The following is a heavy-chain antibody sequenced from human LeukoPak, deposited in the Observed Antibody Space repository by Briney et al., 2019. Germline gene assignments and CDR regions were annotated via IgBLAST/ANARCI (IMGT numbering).Heavy chain of an antibody. D-gene: IGHD1-14*01. CDR3: AREPEAAGNRFSHL. CDR1: GFTFSTYW. V-gene: IGHV3-74*01. J-gene: IGHJ2*01. Sequence: GVSLRLSCAASGFTFSTYWMHWVRQIPGKGLVWVSRIHRDGTSTHYADSVRGRFSISRDNAEDTLYLQMNSLRAEDTAIYYCAREPEAAGNRFSHLWGRGTLLT. CDR2: IHRDGTST.